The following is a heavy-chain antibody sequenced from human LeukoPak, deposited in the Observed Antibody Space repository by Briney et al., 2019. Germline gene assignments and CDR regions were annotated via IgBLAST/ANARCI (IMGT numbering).Heavy chain of an antibody. CDR3: AHSANRSGFPYY. Sequence: GGSLSLSCAASGFTFSSYAMSWVRQAPGKGLEWVSAISGSGGSTYYADSVKGRFTISRDNSKNTLYLQMNSLRAEDTAVYYCAHSANRSGFPYYWGQGTLVTVSS. CDR2: ISGSGGST. D-gene: IGHD3-22*01. V-gene: IGHV3-23*01. CDR1: GFTFSSYA. J-gene: IGHJ4*02.